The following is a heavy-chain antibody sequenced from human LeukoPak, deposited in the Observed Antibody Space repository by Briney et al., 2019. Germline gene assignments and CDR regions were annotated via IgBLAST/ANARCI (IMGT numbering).Heavy chain of an antibody. D-gene: IGHD2-15*01. CDR3: ARDWSGGSCFDY. Sequence: GGSLRLSCAASGFTVSSNYMSWVRQAPGKGLEWVSSISSSSSYIYYADSVKGRFTISRDNAKNSLYLQMNSLRAEDTAVYYCARDWSGGSCFDYWGQGTLVTVSS. J-gene: IGHJ4*02. CDR2: ISSSSSYI. V-gene: IGHV3-21*01. CDR1: GFTVSSNY.